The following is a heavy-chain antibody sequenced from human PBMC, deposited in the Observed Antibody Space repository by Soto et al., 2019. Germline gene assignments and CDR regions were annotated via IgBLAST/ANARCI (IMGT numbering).Heavy chain of an antibody. CDR1: GGTFSSYT. Sequence: QVQLVQSGAEVKKPGSSVTVSCKASGGTFSSYTTSWVRQAPGQGLEWMAGISPIFGTPIYAQKFQDRVTITADDSTRTAYMEMNRLTSEDTAVYYCARVVVGSRLSLDYWGQGTLVTISS. V-gene: IGHV1-69*01. CDR3: ARVVVGSRLSLDY. CDR2: ISPIFGTP. D-gene: IGHD1-26*01. J-gene: IGHJ4*02.